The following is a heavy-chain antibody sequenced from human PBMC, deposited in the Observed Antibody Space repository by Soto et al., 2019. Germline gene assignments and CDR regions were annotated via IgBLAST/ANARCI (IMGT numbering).Heavy chain of an antibody. CDR1: GGTFSSYA. J-gene: IGHJ6*02. V-gene: IGHV1-69*12. CDR2: IIPIFGTA. CDR3: ASNRYCSGGSCYSSYDDYGMDV. D-gene: IGHD2-15*01. Sequence: QVQLVQSGAEVKKPGSSVKVSCKASGGTFSSYAISWVRQAPGQGLEWMGGIIPIFGTANYAQKFQGRVTITADESTSTADMELSSLRSEDTAVNYCASNRYCSGGSCYSSYDDYGMDVWGQGTTVTVSS.